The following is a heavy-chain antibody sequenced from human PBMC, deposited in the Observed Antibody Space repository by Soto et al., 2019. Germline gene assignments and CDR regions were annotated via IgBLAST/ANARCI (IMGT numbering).Heavy chain of an antibody. CDR3: ARMGDYCSSTSCYPPLKGGGVAFDI. CDR2: INPNSCGT. V-gene: IGHV1-2*04. D-gene: IGHD2-2*01. Sequence: QVQLVQSGAEVKKPGASVKFSCKASGYTFTVYYMHLVRHAPGQGLECMGLINPNSCGTNYAQKFQGWVTMTRDPSIRTAYMELSRLRSDDPAVYYCARMGDYCSSTSCYPPLKGGGVAFDIWGQGTMVTVSS. CDR1: GYTFTVYY. J-gene: IGHJ3*02.